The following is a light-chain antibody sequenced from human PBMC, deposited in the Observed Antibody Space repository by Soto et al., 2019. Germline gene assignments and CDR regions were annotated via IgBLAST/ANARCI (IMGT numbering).Light chain of an antibody. Sequence: EIVLTQSPATLSLSPGERATLSCRASQSVSSYLAWHQQKPGQAPRLLIYDASNRATGIPARFSGSGSGTDFTLTISSLEPEDFAVYYCQQRWTFGPGTKVDIK. J-gene: IGKJ3*01. CDR1: QSVSSY. CDR2: DAS. CDR3: QQRWT. V-gene: IGKV3-11*01.